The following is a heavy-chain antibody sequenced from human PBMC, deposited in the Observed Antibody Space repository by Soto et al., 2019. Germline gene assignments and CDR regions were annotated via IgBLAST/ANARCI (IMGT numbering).Heavy chain of an antibody. Sequence: QITLKESGPTLVKPTQTLTLTCTFSGFSLSTSEMGVGWIRQPPGKALEWLALIYWDDDKRYSPSLKSRLTTTKDTSKIQVVLTMTNMDPVDTATYYCAHRQLYCSSTACFDYWGQGTLVTVSS. CDR1: GFSLSTSEMG. CDR2: IYWDDDK. J-gene: IGHJ4*02. D-gene: IGHD2-2*01. CDR3: AHRQLYCSSTACFDY. V-gene: IGHV2-5*02.